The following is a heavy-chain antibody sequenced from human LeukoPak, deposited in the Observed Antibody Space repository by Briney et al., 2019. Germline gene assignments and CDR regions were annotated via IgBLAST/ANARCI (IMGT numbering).Heavy chain of an antibody. J-gene: IGHJ4*02. CDR3: ARIYSYGNGVYYFDY. CDR2: ISAYNGNT. Sequence: ASVKVSCKASGYTFTTYGISCVRQAPGQGLEWMGWISAYNGNTNYAQKLQGRVTMTTDTSTSTAYMGLRSLRSDDTAVYYCARIYSYGNGVYYFDYWGQGTLVTVSS. CDR1: GYTFTTYG. V-gene: IGHV1-18*04. D-gene: IGHD5-18*01.